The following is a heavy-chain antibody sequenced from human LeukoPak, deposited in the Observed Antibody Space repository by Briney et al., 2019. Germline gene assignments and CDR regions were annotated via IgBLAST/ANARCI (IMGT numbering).Heavy chain of an antibody. Sequence: ASVKVSCKASGYTFTSYDINWVRQATGQGLEWMGWMNPNSGNTGYAQKFQGRVTMTRNTSISTAYMELSSLRSEDTAVYYCARVIAVAGFLYFDYWGQGTLATVSS. D-gene: IGHD6-19*01. CDR1: GYTFTSYD. CDR3: ARVIAVAGFLYFDY. CDR2: MNPNSGNT. J-gene: IGHJ4*02. V-gene: IGHV1-8*01.